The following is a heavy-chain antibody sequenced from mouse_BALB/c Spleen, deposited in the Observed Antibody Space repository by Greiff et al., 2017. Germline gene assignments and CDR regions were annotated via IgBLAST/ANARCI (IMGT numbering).Heavy chain of an antibody. D-gene: IGHD2-2*01. V-gene: IGHV2-2*02. Sequence: QVQLKESGPGLVQPSQSLSITCTVSGFSLTSYGVHWVRQSPGKGLEWLGVIWSGGSTDYNAAFISRLSISKDNSKSQVFFKMNSLQANDTAIYYCARNGYGGYYAMDYWGQGTSVTVSS. CDR1: GFSLTSYG. CDR3: ARNGYGGYYAMDY. CDR2: IWSGGST. J-gene: IGHJ4*01.